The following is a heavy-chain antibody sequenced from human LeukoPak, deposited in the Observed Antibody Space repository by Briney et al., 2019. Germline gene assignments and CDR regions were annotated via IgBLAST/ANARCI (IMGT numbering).Heavy chain of an antibody. CDR3: ASIGATDPNHPFDY. V-gene: IGHV1-2*02. J-gene: IGHJ4*02. D-gene: IGHD1-26*01. CDR1: GYTFTGYY. Sequence: GASVKVSCKASGYTFTGYYMHWVRQAPGQGLEWMGWINPNSGGTNYAQKFQGRVTMTRDTSISTAYMELSRLRFDDTAVYYRASIGATDPNHPFDYWGQGTLVTVSS. CDR2: INPNSGGT.